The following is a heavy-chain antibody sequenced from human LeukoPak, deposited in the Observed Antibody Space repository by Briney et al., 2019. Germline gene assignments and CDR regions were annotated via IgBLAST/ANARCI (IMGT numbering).Heavy chain of an antibody. J-gene: IGHJ4*02. V-gene: IGHV4-31*03. D-gene: IGHD6-25*01. CDR1: GGSISSGGYY. CDR2: IYYSGST. CDR3: ARDWASAFDY. Sequence: SETLSLTCTVSGGSISSGGYYWSWIRQHPGKGLEWIGYIYYSGSTYYNPSLKSRVTISVDTSKNQFSLKLSSVTAADTAVYYCARDWASAFDYWGPGTLVTVSS.